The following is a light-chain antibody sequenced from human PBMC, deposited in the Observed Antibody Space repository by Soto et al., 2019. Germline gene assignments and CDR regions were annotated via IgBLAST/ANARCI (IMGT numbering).Light chain of an antibody. Sequence: ETVLTQSPATLSLSPGERATISCRASQSISYFLAWYQQKPGQTPRLLIYDASNRATGIPARFSGSGSGTDFTLTISSLEPEDFAVYYCHQRTNWPLTFGGGTKVEIK. V-gene: IGKV3-11*01. CDR3: HQRTNWPLT. CDR2: DAS. J-gene: IGKJ4*01. CDR1: QSISYF.